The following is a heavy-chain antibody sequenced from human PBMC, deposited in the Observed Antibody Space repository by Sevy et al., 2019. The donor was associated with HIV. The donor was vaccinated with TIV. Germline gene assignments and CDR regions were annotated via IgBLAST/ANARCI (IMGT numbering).Heavy chain of an antibody. J-gene: IGHJ4*02. CDR1: GYTFTSYG. V-gene: IGHV1-18*01. CDR2: ISAYNGNT. CDR3: AREPQDLMAAAGNVPFDY. Sequence: ASVKVSCKASGYTFTSYGISWVRQAPGQGLEWMGWISAYNGNTNYAQKLQGRVTMTTDTSTSTAYMELRSLRSSDTAVYYCAREPQDLMAAAGNVPFDYWGQGTLVTVSS. D-gene: IGHD6-13*01.